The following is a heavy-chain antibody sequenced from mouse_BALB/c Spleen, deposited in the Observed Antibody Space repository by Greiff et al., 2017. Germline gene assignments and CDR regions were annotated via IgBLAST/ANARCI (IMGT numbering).Heavy chain of an antibody. Sequence: VKLVESGPGLVAPSQSLSITCTVSGFSLTDYGVSWIRQPPGKGLEWLGVIWGGGSTYYNSALNSRLRISKNNSKSQVILKMNSLQTDDTAVYYSAKHDSYGYVFAYWGQGTLVTVSA. V-gene: IGHV2-6-5*01. CDR3: AKHDSYGYVFAY. CDR1: GFSLTDYG. CDR2: IWGGGST. J-gene: IGHJ3*01. D-gene: IGHD1-2*01.